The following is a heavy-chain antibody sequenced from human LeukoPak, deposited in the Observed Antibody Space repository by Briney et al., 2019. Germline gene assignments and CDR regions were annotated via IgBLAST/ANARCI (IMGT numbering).Heavy chain of an antibody. CDR3: ARGPLVLEGWFDP. CDR2: IYASGST. V-gene: IGHV4-61*02. Sequence: PSETLSLTCTVSGCSISSGSYYWSLLRHPAGEGLEWVGRIYASGSTYCNPPLKSRVTISVDTSKNQFSLKLSSVTAADTAVYYCARGPLVLEGWFDPWGQGTLVTVSS. D-gene: IGHD3-3*01. CDR1: GCSISSGSYY. J-gene: IGHJ5*02.